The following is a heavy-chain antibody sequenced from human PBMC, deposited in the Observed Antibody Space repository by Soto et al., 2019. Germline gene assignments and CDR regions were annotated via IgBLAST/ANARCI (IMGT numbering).Heavy chain of an antibody. D-gene: IGHD5-12*01. CDR1: GFSFTAYI. CDR3: AKGGWLDD. CDR2: ISVSGDKT. V-gene: IGHV3-23*01. J-gene: IGHJ4*02. Sequence: EVHLLESGGDLVQPGGSLRLSCAASGFSFTAYIMSWFRQAPGQGLEWVSAISVSGDKTYYADSVKGRFTISRYDAKNTLYLQLNSLRVDDTAIYYCAKGGWLDDCGQGTLVTVSS.